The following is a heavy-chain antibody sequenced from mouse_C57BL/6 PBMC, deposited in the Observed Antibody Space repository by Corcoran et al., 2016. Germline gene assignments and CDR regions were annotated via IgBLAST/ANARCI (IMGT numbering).Heavy chain of an antibody. D-gene: IGHD1-1*01. V-gene: IGHV1-26*01. Sequence: EVQLQQSGPELVKPGASVKISCKASGYTFTDYYINWVKQSHGKSLEWFGDINPNNGGTSYNQKFKGKATLTVDKSSSTDYMELRSLTSEDSAVYYCARGGLCYYYYWGQGTTLTVSS. CDR1: GYTFTDYY. J-gene: IGHJ2*01. CDR2: INPNNGGT. CDR3: ARGGLCYYYY.